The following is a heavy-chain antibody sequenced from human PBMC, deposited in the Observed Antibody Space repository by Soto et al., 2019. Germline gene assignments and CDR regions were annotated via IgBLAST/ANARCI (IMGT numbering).Heavy chain of an antibody. CDR3: AKEGSDYDMLTGSGYYGMDV. D-gene: IGHD3-9*01. CDR2: ISYDGSNK. CDR1: GFTFSSYG. J-gene: IGHJ6*02. V-gene: IGHV3-30*18. Sequence: QVQLVESGGGVVQPGRSLRLSCAASGFTFSSYGMHWVRQAPGKGLEWVPVISYDGSNKYYADSVKGRFTISRDNSKNTLYLQMNSLRAEDTAVYYGAKEGSDYDMLTGSGYYGMDVWGQGTTVTVSS.